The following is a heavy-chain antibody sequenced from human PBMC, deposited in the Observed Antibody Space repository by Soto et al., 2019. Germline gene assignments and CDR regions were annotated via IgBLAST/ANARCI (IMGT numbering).Heavy chain of an antibody. D-gene: IGHD3-3*02. Sequence: EVQLLESGGGLVQPGGSLRLSCAASGFTFRSYAMGWVRQAPGKGLEWVSSISGSGGSTYYADSVKGRFTISRDNSKNTLHLQMNSLRAEDTAVYYCAKDNLANDAFDIWGQGTMVTVSS. CDR3: AKDNLANDAFDI. V-gene: IGHV3-23*01. CDR2: ISGSGGST. CDR1: GFTFRSYA. J-gene: IGHJ3*02.